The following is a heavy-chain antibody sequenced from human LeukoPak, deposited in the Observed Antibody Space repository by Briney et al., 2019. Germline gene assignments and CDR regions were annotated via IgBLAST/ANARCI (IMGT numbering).Heavy chain of an antibody. J-gene: IGHJ4*02. CDR1: GYTFTGYY. V-gene: IGHV1-18*04. CDR3: ARDRPFYGSEKYDY. CDR2: ISAYNGNT. D-gene: IGHD3-10*01. Sequence: ASVKVSCKASGYTFTGYYMHWVRQAPGQGLEWMGWISAYNGNTNYAQKLQGRVTMTTDTSTSTAYMELRSLRSDDTAVYYCARDRPFYGSEKYDYWGQGTLVTVSS.